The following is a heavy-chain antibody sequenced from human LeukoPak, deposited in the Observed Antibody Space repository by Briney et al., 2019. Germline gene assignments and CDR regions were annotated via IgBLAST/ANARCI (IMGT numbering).Heavy chain of an antibody. V-gene: IGHV4-4*07. CDR3: AREVADYGGYYYYHYMDV. Sequence: SETLSLTCTVSGGSINSYWSWIRQPAGKGLEWIGRISGSGTITYNPALQSRLSISIDTSKNQFSLKLMSVTAADTAMYYCAREVADYGGYYYYHYMDVWGKGTTVTIS. CDR2: ISGSGTI. CDR1: GGSINSY. D-gene: IGHD4-23*01. J-gene: IGHJ6*03.